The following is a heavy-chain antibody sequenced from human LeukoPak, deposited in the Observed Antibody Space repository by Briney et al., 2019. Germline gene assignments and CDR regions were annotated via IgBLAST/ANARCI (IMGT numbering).Heavy chain of an antibody. D-gene: IGHD2-8*01. V-gene: IGHV3-23*01. Sequence: GGSLRLSCVASGFTLRSYVMNWVRQTPGKGLEWVSSISGSGDSTFYADSVKGRFSISRDNSKNTLYLQVNGLRTEDTAVYYCARAPRLGVHYFDYWGQGTLVTVSS. CDR2: ISGSGDST. CDR3: ARAPRLGVHYFDY. CDR1: GFTLRSYV. J-gene: IGHJ4*02.